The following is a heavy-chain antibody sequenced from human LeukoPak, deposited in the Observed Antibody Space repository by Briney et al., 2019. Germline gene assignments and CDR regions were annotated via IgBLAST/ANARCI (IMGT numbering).Heavy chain of an antibody. Sequence: GGSLRLSCAASRFTFSSYAMSWVRQAPGKGLEWVSAISGSGGSTYYADSVKGRFTISRDNSKNTLYLQMNSLRAEDTAVYYCAKARHHRGYSYGVDYWGQGTLVTVSS. CDR2: ISGSGGST. V-gene: IGHV3-23*01. J-gene: IGHJ4*02. CDR1: RFTFSSYA. CDR3: AKARHHRGYSYGVDY. D-gene: IGHD5-18*01.